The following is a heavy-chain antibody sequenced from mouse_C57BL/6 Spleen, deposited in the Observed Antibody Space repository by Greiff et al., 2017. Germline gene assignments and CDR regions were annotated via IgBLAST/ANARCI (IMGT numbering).Heavy chain of an antibody. CDR2: ISDGGSYT. Sequence: EVKVVESGGGLVKPGGSLKLSCAASGFTFSSYAMSWVRQTPEKRLEWVATISDGGSYTYYPDNVKGRFTISRDNAKNNLYLQMSHLKSEDTAMYYCARDRSGYYQSGAMDYWGQGTSVTVSS. D-gene: IGHD2-3*01. CDR3: ARDRSGYYQSGAMDY. J-gene: IGHJ4*01. CDR1: GFTFSSYA. V-gene: IGHV5-4*01.